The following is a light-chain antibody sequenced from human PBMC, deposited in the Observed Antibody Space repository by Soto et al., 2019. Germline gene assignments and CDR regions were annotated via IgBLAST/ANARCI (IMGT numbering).Light chain of an antibody. J-gene: IGKJ4*01. CDR2: AAS. V-gene: IGKV1-39*01. CDR1: QTISTY. Sequence: DIQMTQSPSSLSASVGDSVTISCRASQTISTYLIWYQQKPGKAPTLLIYAASTLQRGVPSRFSGSGSGRDFTLTINSLQFEDFATYYCQQSYSVPPSFGGGTRVDIK. CDR3: QQSYSVPPS.